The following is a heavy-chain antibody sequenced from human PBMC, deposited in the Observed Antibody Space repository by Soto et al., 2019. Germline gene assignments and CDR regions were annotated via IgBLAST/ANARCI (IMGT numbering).Heavy chain of an antibody. CDR2: IIPMFGTA. V-gene: IGHV1-69*01. D-gene: IGHD1-26*01. Sequence: QVQLVQSGAEVKKPGSSVKVSCKASGGTFSTYAITWVRQAPGQGLEWMGGIIPMFGTANYAQKFRGRVTVTADESTSTAHMGLSSLRSEDTAVYYCARGWETVGTTTPFAYWGQGTLVTVSS. CDR1: GGTFSTYA. CDR3: ARGWETVGTTTPFAY. J-gene: IGHJ4*02.